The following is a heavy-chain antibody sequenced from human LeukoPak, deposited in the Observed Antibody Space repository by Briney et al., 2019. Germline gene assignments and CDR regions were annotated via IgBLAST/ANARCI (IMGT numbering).Heavy chain of an antibody. CDR1: GGSISSYY. CDR3: ARGATVVTYFDY. D-gene: IGHD4-23*01. V-gene: IGHV4-59*01. Sequence: SETLSLTCTVSGGSISSYYWSWIRQPPGKGLEWIGYIYYSGSTNYNPSLKSRVTISVDTSKNQFSLKLSSVTAADTAVYYCARGATVVTYFDYWGQGTLVTVSS. CDR2: IYYSGST. J-gene: IGHJ4*02.